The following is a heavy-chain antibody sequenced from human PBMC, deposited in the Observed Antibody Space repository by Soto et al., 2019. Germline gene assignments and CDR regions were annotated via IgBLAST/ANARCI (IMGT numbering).Heavy chain of an antibody. Sequence: QLQLQESGPGLVKPSETLSLTCTVSGDSITNSNYYWGWFRQPPGKGLEWIASIYYIGSTYYNPSRKCRVTTSVDTSNNQFSLNLNSVTASDTAVYYCAGRNSLASVSLNFRELSNYKWIDPWGPGTLVTVSS. J-gene: IGHJ5*02. CDR1: GDSITNSNYY. CDR3: AGRNSLASVSLNFRELSNYKWIDP. CDR2: IYYIGST. V-gene: IGHV4-39*01. D-gene: IGHD3-16*02.